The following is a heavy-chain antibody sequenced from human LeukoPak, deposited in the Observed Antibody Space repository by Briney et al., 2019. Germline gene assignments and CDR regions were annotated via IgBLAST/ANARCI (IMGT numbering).Heavy chain of an antibody. CDR1: GGTFSSYA. CDR3: ARDDGLSGYDYLFFYY. CDR2: IIPILGIA. V-gene: IGHV1-69*04. J-gene: IGHJ4*02. Sequence: GSSVKVSCKPSGGTFSSYAISWVRQAPAQGLEWMGRIIPILGIANYAQKSQGRVTITADKSTSTAYMELSSLRSEDTAVYYCARDDGLSGYDYLFFYYWGQGTLVTVSS. D-gene: IGHD5-12*01.